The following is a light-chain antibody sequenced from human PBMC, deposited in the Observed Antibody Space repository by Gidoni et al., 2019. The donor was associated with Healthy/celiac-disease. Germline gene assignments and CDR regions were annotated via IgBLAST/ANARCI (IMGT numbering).Light chain of an antibody. V-gene: IGKV1-5*03. CDR2: KAS. CDR3: QQYNSSPGV. J-gene: IGKJ1*01. Sequence: DIQMTQSPSTLSASVGDRVTITCRASQSISSWLAWYQQKPGKAPKLLIYKASSLESGVPSRFSGSGSGTEFTLTISSLQPDDFATYYCQQYNSSPGVFGQGTKVEIK. CDR1: QSISSW.